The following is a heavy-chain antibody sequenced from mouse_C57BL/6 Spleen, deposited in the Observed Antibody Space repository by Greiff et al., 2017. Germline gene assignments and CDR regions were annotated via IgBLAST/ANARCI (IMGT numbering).Heavy chain of an antibody. D-gene: IGHD1-1*01. CDR2: IHPNSGST. CDR3: ARDYYGSSYNAMDY. Sequence: VQLQQSGAELVKPGASVKLSCKASGYTFTSYWMHWVKQRPGQGLEWIGMIHPNSGSTNYNEKFKSKATLTVDKSSSTAYMQLSSLTSEDSAVYYCARDYYGSSYNAMDYGGQGTSVTVSS. V-gene: IGHV1-64*01. J-gene: IGHJ4*01. CDR1: GYTFTSYW.